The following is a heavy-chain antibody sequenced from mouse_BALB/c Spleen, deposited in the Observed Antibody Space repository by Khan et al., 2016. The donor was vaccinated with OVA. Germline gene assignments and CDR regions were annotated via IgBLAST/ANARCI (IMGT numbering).Heavy chain of an antibody. V-gene: IGHV3-2*02. CDR1: GYSITSDYA. Sequence: EVELVESGPGLVKPSQSLSLTCTVTGYSITSDYACNWIRQFPGNKLEWMGFISYSGNTNYNPSIKSRISITRDTSKNQFFLQLNSVTTEDTATYYCARVNGGDFDDWGQGTTLTVSS. J-gene: IGHJ2*01. CDR3: ARVNGGDFDD. CDR2: ISYSGNT.